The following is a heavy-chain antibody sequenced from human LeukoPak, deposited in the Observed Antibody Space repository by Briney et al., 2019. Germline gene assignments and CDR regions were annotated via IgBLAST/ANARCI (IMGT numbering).Heavy chain of an antibody. CDR1: GFDFSSNW. D-gene: IGHD3-3*01. CDR3: AKDHYWSIDY. CDR2: IKGDGIST. J-gene: IGHJ4*02. Sequence: GGSLRLSCAASGFDFSSNWMHWVRHAPGQGLAWVSRIKGDGISTNYADSVKGRFTISRDIAKNTLYLQMNSLRAEDTGVYYCAKDHYWSIDYWGRGTLVTVSS. V-gene: IGHV3-74*01.